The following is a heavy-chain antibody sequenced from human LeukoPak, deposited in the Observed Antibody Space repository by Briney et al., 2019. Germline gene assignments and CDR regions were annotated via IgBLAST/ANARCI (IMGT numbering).Heavy chain of an antibody. D-gene: IGHD4-17*01. V-gene: IGHV1-2*02. Sequence: ASVKVSCKASGNTFTGYYVHWVRQAPGQGLEWMGWINPDSGGTNYAQKFQGRVTMTRDTSINTAYMELSRLRSDDTAVYYCARVLGFYGDDYFDYWGQGTLVTVPS. CDR2: INPDSGGT. J-gene: IGHJ4*02. CDR1: GNTFTGYY. CDR3: ARVLGFYGDDYFDY.